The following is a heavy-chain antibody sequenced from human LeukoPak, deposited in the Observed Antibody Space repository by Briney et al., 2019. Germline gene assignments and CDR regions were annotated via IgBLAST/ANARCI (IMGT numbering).Heavy chain of an antibody. CDR1: GGSISSYY. CDR3: ATYLYGDYGYYYFDY. V-gene: IGHV4-59*12. CDR2: IYHGGAI. J-gene: IGHJ4*02. Sequence: PSETLSLTCTVSGGSISSYYWSWIRQPPGKGLEWIGEIYHGGAITYNPSLRSRVTMSVDKSKNEFSLSLRSVTAADTAVYYCATYLYGDYGYYYFDYWGPGTLVTVSA. D-gene: IGHD4-17*01.